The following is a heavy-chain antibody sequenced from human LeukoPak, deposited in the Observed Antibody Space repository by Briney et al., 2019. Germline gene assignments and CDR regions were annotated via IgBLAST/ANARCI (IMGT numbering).Heavy chain of an antibody. J-gene: IGHJ5*02. V-gene: IGHV4-61*01. CDR2: ILYSDIT. CDR1: GGSISSSSYY. Sequence: SETLSLTCTVSGGSISSSSYYWSWIRQSPGKGLEWIGYILYSDITNYNPSLKSRVTMSVDTSKNQFSLRLTSVTAADTAVYYCAAMAVNWFDPWGQGTLVIVSS. D-gene: IGHD5-18*01. CDR3: AAMAVNWFDP.